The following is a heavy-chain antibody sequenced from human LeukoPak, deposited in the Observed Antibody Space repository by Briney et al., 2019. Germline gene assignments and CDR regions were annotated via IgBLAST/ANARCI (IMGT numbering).Heavy chain of an antibody. CDR2: INDGGTT. V-gene: IGHV3-53*01. J-gene: IGHJ4*02. CDR3: VRGYGHY. Sequence: PGGSLRLSCEASGFTVSKNYMNWVRQAPGKGLEWVSLINDGGTTYYADSVKGRFTISRDNSKNTLYLQMNSLRAEDTAIYYCVRGYGHYWGQGTLVTVSS. CDR1: GFTVSKNY. D-gene: IGHD2-15*01.